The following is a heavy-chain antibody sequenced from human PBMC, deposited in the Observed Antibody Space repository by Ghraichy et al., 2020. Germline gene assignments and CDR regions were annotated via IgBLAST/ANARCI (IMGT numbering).Heavy chain of an antibody. CDR2: ISGSGGST. V-gene: IGHV3-23*01. CDR1: GFTFSSYA. CDR3: AKASAEKYYYYGMDV. J-gene: IGHJ6*02. Sequence: ETLSLTCAASGFTFSSYAMSWVRQAPGKGLEWVSAISGSGGSTYYADSVKGRFTISRDNSKNTLYLQMNSLRAEDTAAYYCAKASAEKYYYYGMDVWGQGTTVTVSS.